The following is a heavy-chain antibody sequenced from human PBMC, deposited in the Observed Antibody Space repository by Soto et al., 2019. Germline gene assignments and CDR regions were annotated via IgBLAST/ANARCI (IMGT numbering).Heavy chain of an antibody. CDR3: ARGTATRGLDS. CDR2: ISSYSNSI. V-gene: IGHV3-21*01. J-gene: IGHJ4*02. D-gene: IGHD3-10*01. CDR1: GFTFSSFT. Sequence: GGSLRLSCAASGFTFSSFTMNWVRQAPGKGLEWVSSISSYSNSIFYADSVKGRFTIPRDNAKNSLFLLMDSLRGDDTAVYYCARGTATRGLDSWGQGTLVTVSS.